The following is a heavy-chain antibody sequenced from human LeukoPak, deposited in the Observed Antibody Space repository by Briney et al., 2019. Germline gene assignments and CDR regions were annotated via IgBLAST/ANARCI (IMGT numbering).Heavy chain of an antibody. Sequence: SVKVSCKASGGTFSSYTISWVRQAPGQGLEWMGRIIPILGIANSAQKFQGRVTITADKSTSTAYMELSSLRSEDTAVYYCASETTVTTDHDAFDIWGQGTMVTVSS. D-gene: IGHD4-17*01. J-gene: IGHJ3*02. V-gene: IGHV1-69*02. CDR1: GGTFSSYT. CDR2: IIPILGIA. CDR3: ASETTVTTDHDAFDI.